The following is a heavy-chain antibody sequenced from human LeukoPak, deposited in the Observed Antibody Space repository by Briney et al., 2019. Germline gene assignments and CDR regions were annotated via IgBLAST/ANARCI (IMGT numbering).Heavy chain of an antibody. CDR1: GYTFTGYY. CDR3: ARGRILYKGFDP. J-gene: IGHJ5*02. CDR2: INPNSGGT. D-gene: IGHD2-8*01. Sequence: ASVKVSCKASGYTFTGYYMHWVRQAPGQGLEWMGWINPNSGGTNYAQKFQGRVTMTSDTSISSAYMELSRLRSDDTAVYYCARGRILYKGFDPWGQGTLVTVSS. V-gene: IGHV1-2*02.